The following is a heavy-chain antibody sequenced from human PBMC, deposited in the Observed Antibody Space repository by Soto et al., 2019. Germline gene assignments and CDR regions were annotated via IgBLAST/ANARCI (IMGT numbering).Heavy chain of an antibody. Sequence: ASVKVSCKASGYTFTSYAMHWVRQAPGQRLEWMGWINAGNGNTKYSQKFQGRVTITRDTSASTAYMELSSLRSEDTAVYYCARVWMVYAFNYYYYYMDVWGKGTTVTVSS. CDR3: ARVWMVYAFNYYYYYMDV. D-gene: IGHD2-8*01. CDR1: GYTFTSYA. V-gene: IGHV1-3*01. CDR2: INAGNGNT. J-gene: IGHJ6*03.